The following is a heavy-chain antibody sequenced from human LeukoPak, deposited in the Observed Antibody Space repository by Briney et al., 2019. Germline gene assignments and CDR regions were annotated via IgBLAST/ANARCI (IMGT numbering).Heavy chain of an antibody. CDR2: IYSGGDT. D-gene: IGHD6-19*01. J-gene: IGHJ3*02. CDR1: GFTVSSKY. CDR3: ARSIVVAVGAFDI. Sequence: GGSLRLSCAASGFTVSSKYMSWGRQAPGKGLQWVSVIYSGGDTYYADSVKGRFTISRDNSKNTLYLQMNSLRAEDTAVYYCARSIVVAVGAFDIWGQGTMVTVSS. V-gene: IGHV3-66*01.